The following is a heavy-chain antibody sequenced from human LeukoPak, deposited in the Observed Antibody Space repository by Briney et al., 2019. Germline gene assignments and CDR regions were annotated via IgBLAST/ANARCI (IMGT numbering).Heavy chain of an antibody. J-gene: IGHJ4*02. V-gene: IGHV4-39*07. D-gene: IGHD3-22*01. CDR2: IFYSGST. Sequence: PSETLSLTCTVSSGSISTSNYYWGWVRQPPGKALEWIGNIFYSGSTYYSPSLKSRVTISLDTSRNQFSLKLNSVTAADTAVYYCARDGYYDSSGYYYDVPSDYWGQGTLVTVSS. CDR1: SGSISTSNYY. CDR3: ARDGYYDSSGYYYDVPSDY.